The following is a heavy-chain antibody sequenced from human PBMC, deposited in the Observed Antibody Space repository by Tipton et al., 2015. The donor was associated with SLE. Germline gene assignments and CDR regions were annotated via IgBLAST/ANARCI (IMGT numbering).Heavy chain of an antibody. Sequence: TLSLTCAASGFTFSGHSMNWVRQAPGKGLDWVSSFGTRSTSVYYAASLKGRFTVSRDNAKNSLYLHMNSLTDEDTGVYYCVREAGGAAGEAFDIWGQGTMVTVSS. CDR3: VREAGGAAGEAFDI. J-gene: IGHJ3*02. CDR1: GFTFSGHS. V-gene: IGHV3-21*03. CDR2: FGTRSTSV. D-gene: IGHD6-13*01.